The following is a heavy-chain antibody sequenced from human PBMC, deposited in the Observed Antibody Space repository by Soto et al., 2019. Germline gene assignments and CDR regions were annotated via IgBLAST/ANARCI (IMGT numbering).Heavy chain of an antibody. D-gene: IGHD2-2*01. Sequence: EVQLLESGGGLVQPGGSLRLSCAASGFTFSSYAMTWVRQAPGKGLEWVSGISGTGSSTYYADSVKGRFTISRDNSKNTLYLQMNILQAEDTAVYYCGKGYRYWSSNTCDATSAPFDYWGPGILVTVSS. V-gene: IGHV3-23*01. CDR3: GKGYRYWSSNTCDATSAPFDY. CDR2: ISGTGSST. J-gene: IGHJ4*01. CDR1: GFTFSSYA.